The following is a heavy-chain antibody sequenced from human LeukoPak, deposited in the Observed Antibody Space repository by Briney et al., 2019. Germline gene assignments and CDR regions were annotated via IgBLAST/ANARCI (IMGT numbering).Heavy chain of an antibody. J-gene: IGHJ4*02. CDR2: ISYDGNKK. CDR1: RFTFSSYG. D-gene: IGHD6-13*01. CDR3: AKSSSWYRLEY. V-gene: IGHV3-30*18. Sequence: GGSLRLSCAASRFTFSSYGMHWVRQTPGTGLEWVAVISYDGNKKYYADSVKGRFTISRDNSKNTLYLQMNSLRAEDTAVYYCAKSSSWYRLEYWGQGTLVTVSA.